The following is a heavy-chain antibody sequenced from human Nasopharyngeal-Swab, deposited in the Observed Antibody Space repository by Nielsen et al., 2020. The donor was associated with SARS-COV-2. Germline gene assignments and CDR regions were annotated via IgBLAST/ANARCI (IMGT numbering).Heavy chain of an antibody. Sequence: GGSLRLSCAASGFTFSRYWMHWVRQVPRKGLVWVSRIDTDGSTTDHADSVKGRFTISRDNAKNTLYLQMNNLRAEDTALYYCARDVAGADSAWGQGTLVTVSS. CDR3: ARDVAGADSA. D-gene: IGHD2-21*01. CDR2: IDTDGSTT. CDR1: GFTFSRYW. J-gene: IGHJ5*02. V-gene: IGHV3-74*01.